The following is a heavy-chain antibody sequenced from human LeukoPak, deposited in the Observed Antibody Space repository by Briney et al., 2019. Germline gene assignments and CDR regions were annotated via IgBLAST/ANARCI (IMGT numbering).Heavy chain of an antibody. D-gene: IGHD2-15*01. Sequence: GGSLTPASALDALSSGSLGTRCDRHLPSNGLGWEAVTPYEVSNNYYADSVKGRFTISRDNSKNTLYLQMNSLRAEDTAVYYCAKPRRRYCSGGSCHARIDYFDYWGQGTLVTVSS. CDR1: ALSSGSLG. J-gene: IGHJ4*02. V-gene: IGHV3-30*18. CDR3: AKPRRRYCSGGSCHARIDYFDY. CDR2: TPYEVSNN.